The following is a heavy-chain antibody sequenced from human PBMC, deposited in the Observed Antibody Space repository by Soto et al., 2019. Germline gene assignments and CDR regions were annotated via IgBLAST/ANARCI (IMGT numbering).Heavy chain of an antibody. V-gene: IGHV3-30*18. CDR2: ISYDGSNK. CDR3: AKGGVGSTSNAFDI. Sequence: GGSLRLSCAASGFTFRSYGMHWVRQAPAKGLEWVAVISYDGSNKYYADSVKGRFTISRDNSKNTLYLQMNSLRAEDTAVYYCAKGGVGSTSNAFDIWGQGTMVTVSS. CDR1: GFTFRSYG. J-gene: IGHJ3*02. D-gene: IGHD1-26*01.